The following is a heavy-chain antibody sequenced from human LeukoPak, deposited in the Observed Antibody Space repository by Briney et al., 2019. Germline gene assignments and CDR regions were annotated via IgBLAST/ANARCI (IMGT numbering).Heavy chain of an antibody. CDR3: AAMTSVIKGRRFDS. J-gene: IGHJ4*02. Sequence: NTSETLSLTCAVSGYSINSAYYWGWVRQSPEKGLEWIGNLFPGLATSYNPSLENRVSISLDTSNNHFSLNRTSVTAADTAVYFCAAMTSVIKGRRFDSWGQGTLVTVS. D-gene: IGHD4-23*01. CDR2: LFPGLAT. CDR1: GYSINSAYY. V-gene: IGHV4-38-2*01.